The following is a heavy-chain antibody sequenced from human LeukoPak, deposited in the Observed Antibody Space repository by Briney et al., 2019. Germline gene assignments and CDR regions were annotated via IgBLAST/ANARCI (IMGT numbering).Heavy chain of an antibody. CDR3: AKMGCSYTSCYPVDY. V-gene: IGHV3-23*01. Sequence: GGSLRLSCAASGFTFGSYGMHWVRQAPGKGLEWVSTISGSGGSTYYADSVKGRFTISRDNSKNTLYLQMNSLRAEDTAVYYCAKMGCSYTSCYPVDYWGQGTLVTVSS. J-gene: IGHJ4*02. D-gene: IGHD2-2*01. CDR2: ISGSGGST. CDR1: GFTFGSYG.